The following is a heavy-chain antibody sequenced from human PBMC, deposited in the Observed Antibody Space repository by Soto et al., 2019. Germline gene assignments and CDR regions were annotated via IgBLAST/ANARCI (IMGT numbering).Heavy chain of an antibody. V-gene: IGHV3-11*01. Sequence: GGSLRLSGGAFGFTFSDYYMRWIPQSPGKGREWVSYIGSSGSTIYYADSVPGRLSISRDNAKNSLYPQMHSLRAEDTAEYYCARDLAGYSSSSGFDYWGQGTLVTVSS. CDR3: ARDLAGYSSSSGFDY. CDR1: GFTFSDYY. D-gene: IGHD6-6*01. J-gene: IGHJ4*02. CDR2: IGSSGSTI.